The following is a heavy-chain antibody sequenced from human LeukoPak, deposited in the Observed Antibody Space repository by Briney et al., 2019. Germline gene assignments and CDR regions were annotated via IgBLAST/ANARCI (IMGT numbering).Heavy chain of an antibody. Sequence: GGSLTLSCAASGFTFSSYGMHWVRQAPGKGLEWVAFIRYDGSNKYYAGSVKGRFTISRDNSKNTLYLQMNSLKAEDTTVYYCAKDQIAAAGSSCSDYWGQGTLVTVSS. CDR2: IRYDGSNK. V-gene: IGHV3-30*02. CDR1: GFTFSSYG. CDR3: AKDQIAAAGSSCSDY. J-gene: IGHJ4*02. D-gene: IGHD6-13*01.